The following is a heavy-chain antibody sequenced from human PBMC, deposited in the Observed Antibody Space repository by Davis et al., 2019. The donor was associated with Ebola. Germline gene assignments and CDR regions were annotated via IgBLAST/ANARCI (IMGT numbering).Heavy chain of an antibody. D-gene: IGHD3-9*01. CDR2: INPNSGGT. CDR3: ARDLTGEWYFDL. CDR1: GYTFTGYY. Sequence: ASVKVSCKASGYTFTGYYMHWARQAPGQGLEWMGWINPNSGGTNYAQKFQGRVTMTRDTSISTAYMELSRLRSDDTAVYYCARDLTGEWYFDLWGRGTLVTVSS. J-gene: IGHJ2*01. V-gene: IGHV1-2*02.